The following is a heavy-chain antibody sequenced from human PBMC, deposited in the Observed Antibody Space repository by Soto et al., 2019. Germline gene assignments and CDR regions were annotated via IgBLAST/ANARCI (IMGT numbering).Heavy chain of an antibody. CDR2: MFYSQNA. V-gene: IGHV4-39*02. CDR3: VTLVTTNHYVV. J-gene: IGHJ6*03. D-gene: IGHD2-21*02. CDR1: GASISSKIYS. Sequence: QLRLQESGPGLVKPSETLSLTCTVSGASISSKIYSWGWIRQPPGKGLEWMGSMFYSQNAHFNPSFKSQLTISVDTCKRHYSLYLTSVTAADTAVYYCVTLVTTNHYVVWGTGAKVTVSS.